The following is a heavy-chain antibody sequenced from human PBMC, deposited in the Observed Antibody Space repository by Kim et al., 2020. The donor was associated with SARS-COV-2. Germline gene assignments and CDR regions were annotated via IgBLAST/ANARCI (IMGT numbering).Heavy chain of an antibody. CDR3: ARWGYYYYGMDV. CDR2: INHSGST. V-gene: IGHV4-34*01. J-gene: IGHJ6*02. Sequence: SETLSLTCAVYGGSFSGYYWSWIRQPPGKGLEWIGEINHSGSTNYNPSLKSRVTISVDTSKNQFSLKLSSVTAADTAVYYCARWGYYYYGMDVWGQGTTVTVSS. CDR1: GGSFSGYY. D-gene: IGHD7-27*01.